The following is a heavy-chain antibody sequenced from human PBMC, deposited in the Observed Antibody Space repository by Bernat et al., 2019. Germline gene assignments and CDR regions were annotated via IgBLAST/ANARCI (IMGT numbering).Heavy chain of an antibody. Sequence: QVQLVQSGAEVKKPGSSVKVSCKASGGTFSSYAISWVRQAPGQGLEWMGGIIPIFGTANYAQKFQGRVTITADKSTSTAYRGLSSLRSEDPAVYYWAGFISTGTTRWFDPGGQGTLVPVP. D-gene: IGHD4-17*01. CDR2: IIPIFGTA. CDR3: AGFISTGTTRWFDP. V-gene: IGHV1-69*06. J-gene: IGHJ5*02. CDR1: GGTFSSYA.